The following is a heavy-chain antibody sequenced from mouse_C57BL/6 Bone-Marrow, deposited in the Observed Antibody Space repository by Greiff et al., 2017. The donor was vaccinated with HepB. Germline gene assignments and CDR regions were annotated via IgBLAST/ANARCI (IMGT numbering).Heavy chain of an antibody. CDR3: AGSSYYYGSSWYFDV. CDR1: GFTFTDYY. Sequence: DVMLVESGGGLVQPGGSLSLSCAASGFTFTDYYMSWVRQPPGKALEWLGFIRNKANGYTTEYSASVKGRFTISRDNSQSILYLQMNALRAEDSATYYCAGSSYYYGSSWYFDVWGTGTTVTVSS. J-gene: IGHJ1*03. CDR2: IRNKANGYTT. V-gene: IGHV7-3*01. D-gene: IGHD1-1*01.